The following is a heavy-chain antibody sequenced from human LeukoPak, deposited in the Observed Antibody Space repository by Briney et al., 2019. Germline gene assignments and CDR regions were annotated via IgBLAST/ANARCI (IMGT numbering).Heavy chain of an antibody. Sequence: SQTLSLTCTVSGGSICSGGYYWSWIRQHPGKGLEWIGYIYYSGSTYYNPSLKSRVTISVDTSKNQFSLKLSSVTAADTAVYYCARRGIAAAGAYYYYGMDVWGQGTTVTVSS. CDR1: GGSICSGGYY. D-gene: IGHD6-13*01. V-gene: IGHV4-31*03. CDR2: IYYSGST. CDR3: ARRGIAAAGAYYYYGMDV. J-gene: IGHJ6*02.